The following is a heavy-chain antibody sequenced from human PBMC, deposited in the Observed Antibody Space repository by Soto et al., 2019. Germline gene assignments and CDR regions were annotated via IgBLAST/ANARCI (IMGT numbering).Heavy chain of an antibody. Sequence: ASVKVSCKVSGYTLTELSMHWVRQAPGKGLEWMGGFDPEDGETIYAQKFQGRVTMTEDTSTDTAYMELSSLRSEDTAVYYCARGADYDSSGIRLNWFDPWGQGTLVTVSS. V-gene: IGHV1-24*01. D-gene: IGHD3-22*01. CDR2: FDPEDGET. J-gene: IGHJ5*02. CDR3: ARGADYDSSGIRLNWFDP. CDR1: GYTLTELS.